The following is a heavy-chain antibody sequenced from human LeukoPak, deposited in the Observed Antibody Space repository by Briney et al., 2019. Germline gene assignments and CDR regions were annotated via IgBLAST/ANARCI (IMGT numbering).Heavy chain of an antibody. CDR3: ARVYDFDAFDI. CDR1: GGSFSGYY. D-gene: IGHD3-3*01. Sequence: SETLSLTCAVYGGSFSGYYWSWIRQPPGKGLEWIGEINHSGSTNYNPSLKSRVTVSVDTSKNQFSLKLSSVTAADTAVYYCARVYDFDAFDIWGQGTMVTVSS. J-gene: IGHJ3*02. V-gene: IGHV4-34*01. CDR2: INHSGST.